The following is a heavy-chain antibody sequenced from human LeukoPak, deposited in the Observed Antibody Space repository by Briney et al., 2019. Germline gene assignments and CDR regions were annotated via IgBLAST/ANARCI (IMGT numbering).Heavy chain of an antibody. CDR3: AXXXACSXXXXXDX. CDR2: IIPIFGTP. Sequence: SVNVSCKTSGDTFSNYALSWVRQAPGQGLEWMGGIIPIFGTPNYAQKFQGRFTITADEITSTAYMELSSLRSADTAVDYCAXXXACSXXXXXDXXXQXTLVTVSS. CDR1: GDTFSNYA. D-gene: IGHD2-15*01. V-gene: IGHV1-69*01. J-gene: IGHJ4*02.